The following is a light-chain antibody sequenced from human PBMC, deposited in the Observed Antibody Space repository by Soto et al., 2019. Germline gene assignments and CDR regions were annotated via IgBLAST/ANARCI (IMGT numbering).Light chain of an antibody. V-gene: IGLV3-1*01. CDR3: QAWDRSTVV. CDR2: EDR. CDR1: KLEDKY. Sequence: SYELTQPPSVSVSPGQTAFITCSGDKLEDKYVCWYQQRPGQSPVLVMYEDRKRPSGIPERFSGSNSGNIATLAISGAQAMDEADYSCQAWDRSTVVFGGGTKVTVL. J-gene: IGLJ3*02.